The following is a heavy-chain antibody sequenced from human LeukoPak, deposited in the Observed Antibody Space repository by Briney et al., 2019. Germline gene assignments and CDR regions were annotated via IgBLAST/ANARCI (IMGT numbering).Heavy chain of an antibody. V-gene: IGHV3-74*01. CDR3: AGASYNSGWYFEY. CDR2: INNDGSGT. J-gene: IGHJ4*02. D-gene: IGHD6-19*01. CDR1: GFTFSSYW. Sequence: GGSLRLSCAASGFTFSSYWMHWVRQAPGKGLVWVSRINNDGSGTNYADSVKGRFTISRDNAKNTLYLQMNSLRAEDTAVYYCAGASYNSGWYFEYWGQGILVTVSS.